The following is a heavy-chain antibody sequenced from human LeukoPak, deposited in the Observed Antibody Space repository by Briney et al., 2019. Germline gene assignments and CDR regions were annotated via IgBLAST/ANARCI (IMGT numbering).Heavy chain of an antibody. J-gene: IGHJ3*02. D-gene: IGHD4-23*01. Sequence: GASVKVSCKASGYIFTAYYIHWVRQAPGQGLEWMGWINPNSGGTNYALKFRGRVTMTRDTSISTASMELSRLISDDTAVYYCARPQDHGGNVENFDIWGQGTMVTVSS. CDR1: GYIFTAYY. CDR3: ARPQDHGGNVENFDI. CDR2: INPNSGGT. V-gene: IGHV1-2*02.